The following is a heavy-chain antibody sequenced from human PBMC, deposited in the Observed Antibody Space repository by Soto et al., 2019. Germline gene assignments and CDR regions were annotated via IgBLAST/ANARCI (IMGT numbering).Heavy chain of an antibody. CDR2: INPSGGST. CDR1: GYTFTSYY. J-gene: IGHJ4*02. D-gene: IGHD3-22*01. CDR3: TTGLSNGYYNFDY. V-gene: IGHV1-46*01. Sequence: ASVKVSCKASGYTFTSYYMHWVRQAPGQGLERMGIINPSGGSTSYAQKFQGRVTMTRDTSTSTLYLQMNSLKTEDTAVYYCTTGLSNGYYNFDYWGQGTPVTVSS.